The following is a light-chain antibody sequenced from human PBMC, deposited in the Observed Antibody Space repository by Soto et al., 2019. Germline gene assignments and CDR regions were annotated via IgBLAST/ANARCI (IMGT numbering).Light chain of an antibody. V-gene: IGKV1-6*01. J-gene: IGKJ1*01. Sequence: AIQMTHSPSSLSGSLGDRVTISFRASQGIGNALGWYQQKPGKPPKVLIYGASNLRSGVPPRFSGSGSGTDFTLAISSLQPEDSATYYCLQDINYPWTFGLGTKVDIK. CDR3: LQDINYPWT. CDR1: QGIGNA. CDR2: GAS.